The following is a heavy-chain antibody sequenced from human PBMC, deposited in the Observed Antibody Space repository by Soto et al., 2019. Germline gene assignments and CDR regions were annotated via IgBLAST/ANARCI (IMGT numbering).Heavy chain of an antibody. CDR2: ISSSSSYI. Sequence: EVQLVESGGGLVKPGGSLRLSCAASGFTVSSYSMNGVRQAPGKGLEWVSSISSSSSYIYYADSVKGRFTISRDNAKNSLYLQMNSLRAEDTAVYYCARDENWNYLDYWGQGTLVTVSS. V-gene: IGHV3-21*01. CDR1: GFTVSSYS. J-gene: IGHJ4*02. CDR3: ARDENWNYLDY. D-gene: IGHD1-1*01.